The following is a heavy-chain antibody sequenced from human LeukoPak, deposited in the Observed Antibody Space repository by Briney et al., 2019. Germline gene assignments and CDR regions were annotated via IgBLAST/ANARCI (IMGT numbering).Heavy chain of an antibody. J-gene: IGHJ4*02. Sequence: GGSLRLSCAASGFTFSNAWMSWVRQAPGRGLEWVGRIKSKTDGGTTDYAAPVKGRFTISRDDSKNTLYLQMNSLKTEDTAVYYCTTGVDTAIPRKRXYFDXXGQGTXVTV. CDR3: TTGVDTAIPRKRXYFDX. CDR1: GFTFSNAW. CDR2: IKSKTDGGTT. D-gene: IGHD5-18*01. V-gene: IGHV3-15*01.